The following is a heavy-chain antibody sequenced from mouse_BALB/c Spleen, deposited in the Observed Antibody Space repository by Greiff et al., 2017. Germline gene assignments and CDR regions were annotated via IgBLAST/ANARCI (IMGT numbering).Heavy chain of an antibody. V-gene: IGHV6-6*02. CDR1: GFTFSNYW. CDR3: TMITTMSWFAY. Sequence: EVKLMESGGGLVQPGGSMKLSCVASGFTFSNYWMNWVRQSPEKGLEWVAEIRLKSNNYATHYAESVKGRFTISRDDSKSSVYLQMNNLRAEDTGIYYCTMITTMSWFAYWGQGTLVTVSA. D-gene: IGHD2-4*01. J-gene: IGHJ3*01. CDR2: IRLKSNNYAT.